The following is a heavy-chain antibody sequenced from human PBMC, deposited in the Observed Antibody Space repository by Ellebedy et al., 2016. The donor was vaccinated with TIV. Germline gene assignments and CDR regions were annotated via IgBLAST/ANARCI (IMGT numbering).Heavy chain of an antibody. CDR1: GGSISSNNHY. Sequence: MPGGSLRLSCTVSGGSISSNNHYWGWVRQPPGKGLEYIGSVYYTGSTYYHPSLKSRVTVSADTSKNQFSLTLISVTAADTAMYYCTRHGRSDHNSVQYSDYWGQGTLVTVSS. J-gene: IGHJ4*02. V-gene: IGHV4-39*01. CDR2: VYYTGST. CDR3: TRHGRSDHNSVQYSDY. D-gene: IGHD2/OR15-2a*01.